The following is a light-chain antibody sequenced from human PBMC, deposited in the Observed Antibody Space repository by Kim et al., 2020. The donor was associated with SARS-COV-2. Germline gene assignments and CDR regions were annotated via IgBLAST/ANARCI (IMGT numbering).Light chain of an antibody. CDR2: VNCDGSQ. CDR1: SAHRSYA. V-gene: IGLV4-69*01. Sequence: ASASLTCTLSSAHRSYAVEWHWQQQEKGRRSLVMVNCDGSQPTGEGIAHRFSGSSSGAEPYLTISTLQSEDADEYYCQACGTGMVFGGGTQLTVL. J-gene: IGLJ3*02. CDR3: QACGTGMV.